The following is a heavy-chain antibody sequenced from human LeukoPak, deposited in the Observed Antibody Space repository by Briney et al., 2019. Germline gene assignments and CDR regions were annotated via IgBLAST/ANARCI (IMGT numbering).Heavy chain of an antibody. D-gene: IGHD6-13*01. Sequence: SETLSLTCTVSGGSTSSYYWSWLRQPAGKGLEWIGRIYFSGTTNYNPSLKSRVTMSVDTSKSQFSLSLSSVTAADTAVYYCVREVWQQVVRIDFWGQGTLVTVSS. CDR3: VREVWQQVVRIDF. V-gene: IGHV4-4*07. CDR1: GGSTSSYY. J-gene: IGHJ4*02. CDR2: IYFSGTT.